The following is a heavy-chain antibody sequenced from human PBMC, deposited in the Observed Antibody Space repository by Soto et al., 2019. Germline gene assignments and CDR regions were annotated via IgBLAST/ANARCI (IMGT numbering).Heavy chain of an antibody. V-gene: IGHV3-30*18. CDR3: AKGGRQWLVTSDFNY. J-gene: IGHJ4*02. Sequence: VQLVESGGGVVQPGRSLRLSCAASGFTFSDYAVHWVRQAPGMGLEWVAVVSHDGRNTHYADSVKGRFTISRDSSKNTVSLEMTSLRAEDTAVYYCAKGGRQWLVTSDFNYWGQGALVTVSP. CDR1: GFTFSDYA. CDR2: VSHDGRNT. D-gene: IGHD6-19*01.